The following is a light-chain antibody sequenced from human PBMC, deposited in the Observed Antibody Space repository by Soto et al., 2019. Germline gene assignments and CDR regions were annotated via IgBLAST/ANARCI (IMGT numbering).Light chain of an antibody. CDR2: DDN. CDR1: SSNIGGNS. CDR3: GSWDSSLSAYD. J-gene: IGLJ1*01. Sequence: QSVLTQPPSVSAAPGQKVTISCSGSSSNIGGNSVSWYQQLPGTAPKLLIYDDNKRPSGIPDRFSGSKSGTSATLGITGFQTGDEADYYCGSWDSSLSAYDFGTGTKGTVL. V-gene: IGLV1-51*01.